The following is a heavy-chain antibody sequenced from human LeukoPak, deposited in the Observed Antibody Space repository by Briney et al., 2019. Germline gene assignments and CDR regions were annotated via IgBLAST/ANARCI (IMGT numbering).Heavy chain of an antibody. CDR2: ITGSGGST. CDR3: ARGGSTYDY. CDR1: GFTISGYN. D-gene: IGHD5-24*01. Sequence: GGSLRLSCAASGFTISGYNMNWVRQAPGKGLEWVSTITGSGGSTYYADSVKGQFTISRDNSKNTLFLQMNSLRAEDTAVFYCARGGSTYDYWGQGTLVTVSS. J-gene: IGHJ4*02. V-gene: IGHV3-23*01.